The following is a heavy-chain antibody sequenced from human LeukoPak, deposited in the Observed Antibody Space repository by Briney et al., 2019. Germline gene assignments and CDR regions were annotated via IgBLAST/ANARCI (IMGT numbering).Heavy chain of an antibody. Sequence: GGSLRLSCATSGFTFDDYTMHWVRQAPGKGLEWVSLISWDGGSTYYADSAKGRFTISRDNSKNSLYLQMNSLRTEDTALYYCATMVALGYDFWSGLDYWGQGTLVTVSS. CDR1: GFTFDDYT. D-gene: IGHD3-3*01. V-gene: IGHV3-43*01. CDR3: ATMVALGYDFWSGLDY. J-gene: IGHJ4*02. CDR2: ISWDGGST.